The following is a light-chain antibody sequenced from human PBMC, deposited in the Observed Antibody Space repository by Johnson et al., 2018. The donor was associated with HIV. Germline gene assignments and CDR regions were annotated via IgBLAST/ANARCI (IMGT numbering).Light chain of an antibody. Sequence: QSVLTQPPSVSAAPGQKVTISCSGSSSNIGNNYVSWYQQLPGTAPKLLIYDNNKRPSGIPARFSGSKSGTSATLGITGLQTGDGADYYCGTWDSSLSAGVFGTGTKVTVL. CDR2: DNN. CDR1: SSNIGNNY. CDR3: GTWDSSLSAGV. J-gene: IGLJ1*01. V-gene: IGLV1-51*01.